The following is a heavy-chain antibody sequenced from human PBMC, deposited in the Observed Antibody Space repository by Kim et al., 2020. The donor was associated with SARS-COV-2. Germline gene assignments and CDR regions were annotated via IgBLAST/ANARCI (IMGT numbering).Heavy chain of an antibody. Sequence: GGSLRLSCAASGFTFSGSAMHWVRQASGKGLEWVGRIRSKANSYATAYAASVKGRFTISRDDSKNTAYLQMNSLKTEDTAVYYCTTIRIAAAGTGDWGQGTLVTVSS. V-gene: IGHV3-73*01. D-gene: IGHD6-13*01. CDR1: GFTFSGSA. CDR2: IRSKANSYAT. CDR3: TTIRIAAAGTGD. J-gene: IGHJ4*02.